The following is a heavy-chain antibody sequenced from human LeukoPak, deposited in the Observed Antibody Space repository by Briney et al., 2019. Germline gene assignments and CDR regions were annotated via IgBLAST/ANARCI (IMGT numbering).Heavy chain of an antibody. J-gene: IGHJ1*01. Sequence: GGSLRLSCAASGFTFSSYAMHWVRQAPGKGLEWVAVISYDGSNKYYADSVKGRFTISRDNSKNTLYLQMNSLRAEDTAVYYCAKDPSVVLIGYFQHWGQGTLVTVSS. CDR1: GFTFSSYA. CDR2: ISYDGSNK. D-gene: IGHD3-22*01. CDR3: AKDPSVVLIGYFQH. V-gene: IGHV3-30-3*01.